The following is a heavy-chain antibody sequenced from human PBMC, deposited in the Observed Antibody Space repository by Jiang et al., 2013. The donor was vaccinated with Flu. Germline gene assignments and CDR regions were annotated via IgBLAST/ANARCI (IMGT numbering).Heavy chain of an antibody. D-gene: IGHD1-7*01. CDR3: ARGNWNYAY. V-gene: IGHV3-7*03. CDR2: IKQDGSEK. Sequence: TFSSYWMSWVRQAPGKGLEWVANIKQDGSEKYYVDSVKGRFTISRDNAKNSLYLQMNSLRAEDTAVYYCARGNWNYAYWGQGTLVTVSS. CDR1: TFSSYW. J-gene: IGHJ4*02.